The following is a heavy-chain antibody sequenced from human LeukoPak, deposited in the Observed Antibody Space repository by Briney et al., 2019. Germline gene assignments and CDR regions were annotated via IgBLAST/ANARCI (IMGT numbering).Heavy chain of an antibody. V-gene: IGHV3-7*03. D-gene: IGHD6-6*01. Sequence: PGGSLRLSCAVSGFTFSGFWMSWSRQAPGKGLEWVASISSDGSEGYYADVVKGRFTISRDNAKKSLYLQINSLRAEDTAVYYCARSSYSSSSSVWGQGTMVTVSS. CDR3: ARSSYSSSSSV. J-gene: IGHJ3*01. CDR1: GFTFSGFW. CDR2: ISSDGSEG.